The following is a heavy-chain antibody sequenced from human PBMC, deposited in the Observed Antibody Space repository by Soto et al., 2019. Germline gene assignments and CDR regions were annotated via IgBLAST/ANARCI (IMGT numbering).Heavy chain of an antibody. Sequence: SETLSLTCAVSGGSISSGNSYSWSWIRQPPGKGLEWIGSISHTGSTSYNPSLKGRVTMSVDKSKNQCSLKLSSVTAADMAVYYCARAVAPYLGTWFDPWGQGTLVTVSS. J-gene: IGHJ5*02. CDR3: ARAVAPYLGTWFDP. D-gene: IGHD3-16*01. CDR1: GGSISSGNSYS. CDR2: ISHTGST. V-gene: IGHV4-30-2*01.